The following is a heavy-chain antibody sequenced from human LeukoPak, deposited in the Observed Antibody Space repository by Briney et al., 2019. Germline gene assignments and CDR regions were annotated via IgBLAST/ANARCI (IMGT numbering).Heavy chain of an antibody. J-gene: IGHJ6*02. CDR2: ISSNGGST. CDR3: ARYEAEGDYYYGMDV. D-gene: IGHD1-14*01. CDR1: GFTFSSYA. V-gene: IGHV3-64*01. Sequence: GGSLRLSCAASGFTFSSYAMHWVRQAPGKGLEYVSAISSNGGSTYYANSVKGRFTISRDNSKDTLYLQMGSLRAEDMAVYYCARYEAEGDYYYGMDVWGQGTTVTVS.